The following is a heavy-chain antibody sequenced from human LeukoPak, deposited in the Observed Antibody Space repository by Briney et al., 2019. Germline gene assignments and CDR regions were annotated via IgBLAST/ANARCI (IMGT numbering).Heavy chain of an antibody. V-gene: IGHV4-38-2*01. CDR2: IYHSGST. CDR3: ARQYYDILTGYDLPLDYYYYMDV. CDR1: SHSISSGYY. Sequence: SSETLSLTCAVCSHSISSGYYWGWIRQPPGKGLEWIGSIYHSGSTYYNPSLKSRVTISVDTSKNQFSLKLSSVTAADTAVYYCARQYYDILTGYDLPLDYYYYMDVWGKGTTVTVSS. J-gene: IGHJ6*03. D-gene: IGHD3-9*01.